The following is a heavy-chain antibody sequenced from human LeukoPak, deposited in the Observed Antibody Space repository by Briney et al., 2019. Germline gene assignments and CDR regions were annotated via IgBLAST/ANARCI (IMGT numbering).Heavy chain of an antibody. CDR2: ISSSGSTI. V-gene: IGHV3-48*03. CDR3: AREDIVVVPAAYFGGYSYGMDV. D-gene: IGHD2-2*01. J-gene: IGHJ6*04. Sequence: QPGGSLRLSCAASGFTFSSYEMNWVRQAPGKGLEWVSYISSSGSTIYYADSVKGRFTISRDNAKNSLYLQMNSLRAEDTAVYYCAREDIVVVPAAYFGGYSYGMDVLGKGTTVTVSS. CDR1: GFTFSSYE.